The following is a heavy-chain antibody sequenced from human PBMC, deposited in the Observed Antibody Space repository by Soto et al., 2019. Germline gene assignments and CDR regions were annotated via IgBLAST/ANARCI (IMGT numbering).Heavy chain of an antibody. CDR1: GGSISSYC. D-gene: IGHD7-27*01. Sequence: LETLSLTCTVSGGSISSYCLSWIRQPPGKGLEWIGYIYYSGSTNYNPSLKSRVTISVDTSKNQFSLKLSSVTAADTAVYYCARRWGRTFDYWGQGTLVTVSS. V-gene: IGHV4-59*08. CDR2: IYYSGST. CDR3: ARRWGRTFDY. J-gene: IGHJ4*02.